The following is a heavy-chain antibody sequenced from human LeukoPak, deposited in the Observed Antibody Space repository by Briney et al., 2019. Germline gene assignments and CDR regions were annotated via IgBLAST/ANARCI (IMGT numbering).Heavy chain of an antibody. V-gene: IGHV4-31*03. Sequence: PSQTLSLTCTVSGGSISSGGYYRSWIRQHPGKGLEWIGYIYYSGSTYYNPSLKSRVTISVDTSKNQLSLKLSSVTAADTAVYYCARRPRSYSSSWIDYWGQGTLVTVSS. CDR3: ARRPRSYSSSWIDY. J-gene: IGHJ4*02. CDR1: GGSISSGGYY. D-gene: IGHD6-13*01. CDR2: IYYSGST.